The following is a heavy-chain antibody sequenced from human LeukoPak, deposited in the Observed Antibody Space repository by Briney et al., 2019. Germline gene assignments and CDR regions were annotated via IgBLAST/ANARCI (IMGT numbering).Heavy chain of an antibody. Sequence: PSETLSLTCAVYGGSFSGYYWSWIRQPPGKGLERIGEINHSGSTNYNPSLKSRVTISVDTSKNQFSLKLRSVTVADTAVYYCARGIYDYVWGSYRWRYYFDYWGQGTLVTVSS. CDR3: ARGIYDYVWGSYRWRYYFDY. V-gene: IGHV4-34*01. D-gene: IGHD3-16*02. J-gene: IGHJ4*02. CDR2: INHSGST. CDR1: GGSFSGYY.